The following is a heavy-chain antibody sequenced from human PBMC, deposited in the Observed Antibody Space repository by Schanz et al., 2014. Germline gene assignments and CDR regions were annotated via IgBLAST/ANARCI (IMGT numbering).Heavy chain of an antibody. CDR3: ARDHQWLARYYMDV. D-gene: IGHD6-19*01. V-gene: IGHV3-30-3*01. J-gene: IGHJ6*03. Sequence: VHLEESGGGVVQPGRSLRLSCAASGFTFHTYDMHWVRQAPGKGLEWVAQISHDGHRDFYADSVKGRFTVSRDNSKNTLYLQRNSLRDEDTAVYYCARDHQWLARYYMDVWGKGTTVTVS. CDR2: ISHDGHRD. CDR1: GFTFHTYD.